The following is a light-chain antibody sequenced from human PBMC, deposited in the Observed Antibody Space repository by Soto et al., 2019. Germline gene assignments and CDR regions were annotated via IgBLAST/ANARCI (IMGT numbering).Light chain of an antibody. J-gene: IGKJ5*01. CDR3: QQYNNWPPT. CDR2: GAS. Sequence: EIALTQSPATLSVSPGERATLSCRASQSVSSNLAWYQQKPGQAPRLLIYGASTRAIGIPARFSGSGSGTEFTLTISSLQSEDFAVYYCQQYNNWPPTFGQGTRLEIK. V-gene: IGKV3-15*01. CDR1: QSVSSN.